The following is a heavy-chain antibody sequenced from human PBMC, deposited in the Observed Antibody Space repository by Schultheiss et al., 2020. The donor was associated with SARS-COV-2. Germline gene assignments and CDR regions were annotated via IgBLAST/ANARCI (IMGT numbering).Heavy chain of an antibody. Sequence: GGSLRLSCAASGFTFSSYAMHWVRQAPGKGLEWVAVISYDGSNKYYADSVKGRFTISRDNSKNTLYLQMNSLRAEDTAVYYCARGGLDYYGSGSYYRPRGPFDYWGQGTLVTVSS. CDR3: ARGGLDYYGSGSYYRPRGPFDY. CDR2: ISYDGSNK. J-gene: IGHJ4*02. D-gene: IGHD3-10*01. V-gene: IGHV3-30-3*01. CDR1: GFTFSSYA.